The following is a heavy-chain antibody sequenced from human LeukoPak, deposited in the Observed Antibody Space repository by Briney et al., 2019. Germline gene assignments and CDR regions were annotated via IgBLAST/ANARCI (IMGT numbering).Heavy chain of an antibody. CDR2: IYYSGST. V-gene: IGHV4-59*01. D-gene: IGHD6-6*01. CDR3: ATHFEVGGSSSPYAAFDI. Sequence: SETLSLTCAVCGGSFSGYYWSWIRQPPGKGREWSGYIYYSGSTNYNPSLKSRVTISVDTSKKQFSQELHSVTAAGTAVYCCATHFEVGGSSSPYAAFDIWGQGTVVIVSS. CDR1: GGSFSGYY. J-gene: IGHJ3*02.